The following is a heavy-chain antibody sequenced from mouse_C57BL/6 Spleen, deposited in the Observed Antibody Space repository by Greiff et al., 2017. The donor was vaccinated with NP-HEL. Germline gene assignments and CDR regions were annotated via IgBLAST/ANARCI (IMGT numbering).Heavy chain of an antibody. CDR1: GYTFTDHT. Sequence: VQLQQSDAELVKPGASVKISCKVSGYTFTDHTIHWMKQRPEQGLEWIGYIYPRDGSTKYNEKFKGKATLTADKSSSTAYMQLNSLTSEDSAVYFCAMYDGYYGGYYYAMDYWGQGTSVTVSS. V-gene: IGHV1-78*01. CDR3: AMYDGYYGGYYYAMDY. D-gene: IGHD2-3*01. J-gene: IGHJ4*01. CDR2: IYPRDGST.